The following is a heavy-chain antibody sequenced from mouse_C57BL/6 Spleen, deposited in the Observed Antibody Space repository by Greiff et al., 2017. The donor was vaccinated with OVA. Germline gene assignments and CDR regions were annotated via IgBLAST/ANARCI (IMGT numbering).Heavy chain of an antibody. Sequence: EVQLVESEGGLVQPGSSMKLSCTASGFTFSDYYMAWVRQVPEKGLEWVANINHDGSSTYYLDSLKGRFIISRDNAKNNLYLQMSSLKSEDTATYYCARVDLAFAYWGQGTLVTVSA. V-gene: IGHV5-16*01. CDR1: GFTFSDYY. J-gene: IGHJ3*01. CDR3: ARVDLAFAY. CDR2: INHDGSST.